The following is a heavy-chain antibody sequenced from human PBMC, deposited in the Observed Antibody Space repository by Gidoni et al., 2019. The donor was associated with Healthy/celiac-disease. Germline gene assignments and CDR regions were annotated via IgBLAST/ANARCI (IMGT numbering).Heavy chain of an antibody. D-gene: IGHD4-17*01. CDR1: GGSISSYY. V-gene: IGHV4-59*01. J-gene: IGHJ4*02. CDR3: ARTTVHTYYFDY. CDR2: IYYSGST. Sequence: QVQLPESGPGLVKPSATLSLTCTVSGGSISSYYWSWIRPPPGKGLEWIGYIYYSGSTNYNPSLKSRVTISVDTSKNQFSLKLSSVTAADTAVYYCARTTVHTYYFDYWGQGTLVTVSS.